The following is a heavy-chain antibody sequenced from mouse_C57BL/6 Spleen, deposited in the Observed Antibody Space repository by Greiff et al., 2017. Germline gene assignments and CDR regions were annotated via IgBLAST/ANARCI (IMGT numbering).Heavy chain of an antibody. D-gene: IGHD2-2*01. J-gene: IGHJ2*01. CDR2: IYPGDGGT. CDR1: GYAFSSSW. CDR3: ARRGYGYDGFDY. V-gene: IGHV1-82*01. Sequence: QVQLKQSGPELVKPGASVKISCKASGYAFSSSWMNWVKQRPGKGLEWIGRIYPGDGGTNYNGKFKGKATLTADKSSSTAYMQLSSLTSEDSAVXFCARRGYGYDGFDYWGQGTTLTVSS.